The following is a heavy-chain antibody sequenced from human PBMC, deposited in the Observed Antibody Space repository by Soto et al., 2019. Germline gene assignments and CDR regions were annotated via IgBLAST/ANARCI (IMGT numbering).Heavy chain of an antibody. D-gene: IGHD1-1*01. V-gene: IGHV5-51*01. Sequence: GESLKISCKGSGYIFSNYWIGWVRQMPGKGLECMGIIYPGDSDTKYSPSFQGQVTISADKSINAAYLQWRSLKASDTAIYYCAFLSRLETRSALDSWGQGTLVT. CDR1: GYIFSNYW. J-gene: IGHJ5*02. CDR2: IYPGDSDT. CDR3: AFLSRLETRSALDS.